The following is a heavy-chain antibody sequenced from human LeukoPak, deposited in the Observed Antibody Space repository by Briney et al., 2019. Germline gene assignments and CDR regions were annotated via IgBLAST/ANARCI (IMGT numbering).Heavy chain of an antibody. Sequence: SETLSLTCAVYGESFSGYYWSWIRQPPGKGLEWIGEINHSGSTNYNPSLKSRVTISVDTSKNQFSLKLSSVTAADTAVYYCARGLKTYYYGSGSQGEAFDIWGQGTMVTVSS. CDR3: ARGLKTYYYGSGSQGEAFDI. CDR1: GESFSGYY. D-gene: IGHD3-10*01. J-gene: IGHJ3*02. CDR2: INHSGST. V-gene: IGHV4-34*01.